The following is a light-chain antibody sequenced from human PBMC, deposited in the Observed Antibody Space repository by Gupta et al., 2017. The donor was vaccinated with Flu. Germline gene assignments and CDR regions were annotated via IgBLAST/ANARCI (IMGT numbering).Light chain of an antibody. J-gene: IGKJ1*01. CDR2: GAS. Sequence: IQLTQLPSSLSATAGDRVTITCRTSQTINTYLNWFQQIPGEPPRLLIYGASTLQSGVPSRFSDIGSGTDFTLTITKLQPEDFAIYYCQQCDSSPRTFGQGTTVEMK. CDR3: QQCDSSPRT. CDR1: QTINTY. V-gene: IGKV1-39*01.